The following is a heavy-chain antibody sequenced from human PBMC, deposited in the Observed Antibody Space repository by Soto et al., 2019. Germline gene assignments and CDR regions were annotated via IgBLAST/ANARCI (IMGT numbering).Heavy chain of an antibody. CDR1: GYTFTSYG. Sequence: ASVKVSCKASGYTFTSYGISWVRQAPGQGLEWMGWINAYNGNTNYAQKLQGRVTMTRNTSTSTAYMELRSLRSDDTAVYYCAIGETGLPDALDIWGQGTMVTLAS. CDR2: INAYNGNT. CDR3: AIGETGLPDALDI. V-gene: IGHV1-18*01. J-gene: IGHJ3*02. D-gene: IGHD3-10*01.